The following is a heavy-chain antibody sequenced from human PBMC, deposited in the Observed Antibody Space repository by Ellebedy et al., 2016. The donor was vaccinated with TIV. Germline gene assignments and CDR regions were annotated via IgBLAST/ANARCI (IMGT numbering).Heavy chain of an antibody. V-gene: IGHV3-21*04. J-gene: IGHJ4*02. CDR2: ISGDGRNT. Sequence: GESLKISCAASGFTLTAYSINWVRQAPGKGLEWVAAISGDGRNTHYTDSLTARFTLSRDNAKNSLYLQMSSLRAEDTAVYYCASEYSSSSHWGYWGQGTLVTVSS. CDR3: ASEYSSSSHWGY. CDR1: GFTLTAYS. D-gene: IGHD6-6*01.